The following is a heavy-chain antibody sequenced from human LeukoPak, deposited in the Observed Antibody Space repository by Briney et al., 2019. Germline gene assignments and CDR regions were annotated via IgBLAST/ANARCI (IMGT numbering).Heavy chain of an antibody. Sequence: SETLSLTCTVSGGPISSSSYYWGWIRQPPGKGLEWIGSIYYSGSTYYNPSLKSRVTISVDTSKNQFSLKLSSVTAADTAVYYCAREKIAALDYWGQGTLVTVSS. CDR1: GGPISSSSYY. CDR3: AREKIAALDY. CDR2: IYYSGST. V-gene: IGHV4-39*02. J-gene: IGHJ4*02. D-gene: IGHD6-6*01.